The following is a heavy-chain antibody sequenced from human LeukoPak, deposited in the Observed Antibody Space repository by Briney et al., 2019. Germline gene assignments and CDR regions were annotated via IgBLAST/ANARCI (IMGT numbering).Heavy chain of an antibody. D-gene: IGHD3-10*01. CDR2: INHSGST. Sequence: SQTLSLTCTVSGGSISSYYWSWIRQPPGKGLEWIGEINHSGSTNYNPSLKSRVTISVDTSKNQFSLKLSSVTAADTAVYYCARRVTMVRGVNWFDPWGQGTLVTVSS. CDR1: GGSISSYY. J-gene: IGHJ5*02. CDR3: ARRVTMVRGVNWFDP. V-gene: IGHV4-34*01.